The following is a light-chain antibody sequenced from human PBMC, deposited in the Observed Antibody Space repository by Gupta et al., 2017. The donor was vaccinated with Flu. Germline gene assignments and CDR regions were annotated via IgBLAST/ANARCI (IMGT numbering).Light chain of an antibody. J-gene: IGKJ2*01. CDR2: DAS. CDR1: QSVSSY. Sequence: SLSPGESATFSCRASQSVSSYLAWYQQKPGQTPRLLIYDASNRATGIPDRFSGSGSGTDFTLTISSLEPEDFAVYYCQQPGTLPPYTFGQGTKLEIK. V-gene: IGKV3-11*01. CDR3: QQPGTLPPYT.